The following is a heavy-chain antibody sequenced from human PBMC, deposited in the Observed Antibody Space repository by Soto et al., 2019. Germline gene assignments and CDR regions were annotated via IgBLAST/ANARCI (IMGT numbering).Heavy chain of an antibody. CDR3: ARGYYYDSSGFDYYYGMDV. Sequence: QVQLVQSGAEVKKPGSSVKVSCKASGGTFSSYAISWVRQAPGQGLEWMGGIIPIFGTANYAQKFQGRGTITADESTSTAYMELSSLRSEDTAVYYCARGYYYDSSGFDYYYGMDVWGQGTTVTVSS. J-gene: IGHJ6*02. CDR2: IIPIFGTA. D-gene: IGHD3-22*01. V-gene: IGHV1-69*01. CDR1: GGTFSSYA.